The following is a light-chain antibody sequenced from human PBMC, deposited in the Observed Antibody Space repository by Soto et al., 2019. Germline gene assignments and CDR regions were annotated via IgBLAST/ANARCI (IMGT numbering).Light chain of an antibody. Sequence: QSALTQPASVSGSPGQSITISCTGTSSDFGGYNYVSWYQQHPGKAPKLMIYDVSNRPSGVSNRFSGSKSGNTASLTISGLQAEDEADYYCSSYTSSSNLHVCVTGTRSPS. V-gene: IGLV2-14*01. J-gene: IGLJ1*01. CDR2: DVS. CDR1: SSDFGGYNY. CDR3: SSYTSSSNLHV.